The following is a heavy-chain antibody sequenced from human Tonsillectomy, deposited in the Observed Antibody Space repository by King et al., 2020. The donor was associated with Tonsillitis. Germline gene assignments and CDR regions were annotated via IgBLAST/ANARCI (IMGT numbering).Heavy chain of an antibody. J-gene: IGHJ6*02. Sequence: VQLVESGGGVVQPGRSLRLSCAASGFTFSSYGMHWVRQAPGKGLEWVAVISYDGSNKYYADSVKGRFTISRDNSKNTLYLQMNSLRAEDTAVYYCAKEGGGYGDYFYYSYGMDVWGQGTTVTVSS. V-gene: IGHV3-30*18. CDR3: AKEGGGYGDYFYYSYGMDV. CDR2: ISYDGSNK. CDR1: GFTFSSYG. D-gene: IGHD4-17*01.